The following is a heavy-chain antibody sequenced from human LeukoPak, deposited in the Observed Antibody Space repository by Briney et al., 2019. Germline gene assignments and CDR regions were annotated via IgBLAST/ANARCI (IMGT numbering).Heavy chain of an antibody. CDR3: VRPPSGKDKRHDVLDV. D-gene: IGHD1-26*01. CDR2: INPDGGST. Sequence: ASVKVSCKASGYIFASYYLQWVRQAPGQGLEWMGIINPDGGSTSYAWKFQGRVTMTRETSTSTVYMELSSLRSEDTAVYYCVRPPSGKDKRHDVLDVWGQGTVVTVSS. CDR1: GYIFASYY. J-gene: IGHJ3*01. V-gene: IGHV1-46*01.